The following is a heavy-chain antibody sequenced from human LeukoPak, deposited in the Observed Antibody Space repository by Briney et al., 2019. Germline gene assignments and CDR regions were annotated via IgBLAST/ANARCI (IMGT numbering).Heavy chain of an antibody. CDR3: ARATASNWFDP. D-gene: IGHD2-21*01. J-gene: IGHJ5*02. CDR2: ISGDGGST. Sequence: GGSLRLSCAASGFTFDDYAMHWVRQAPGKGLEWVSLISGDGGSTYYADSVKGRFTISRDNAKNSLSLQMNSLRAEDTAVYYCARATASNWFDPWGQGTLVTVSS. V-gene: IGHV3-43*02. CDR1: GFTFDDYA.